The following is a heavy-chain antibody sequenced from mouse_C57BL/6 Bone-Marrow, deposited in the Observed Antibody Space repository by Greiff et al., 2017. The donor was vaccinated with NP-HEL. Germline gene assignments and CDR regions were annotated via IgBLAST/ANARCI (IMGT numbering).Heavy chain of an antibody. CDR3: ARNERVYYYYAMDY. V-gene: IGHV2-9-1*01. D-gene: IGHD2-1*01. CDR2: IWTGGGT. Sequence: VQLVESGPGLVAPSQSLSITCTVSGFSLTSYAISWVRQPPGKGLEWLGVIWTGGGTNYNSALKSRLSISKDNSKSQVFLKMNSLQTDDTARYYCARNERVYYYYAMDYWGQGTSVTVSS. J-gene: IGHJ4*01. CDR1: GFSLTSYA.